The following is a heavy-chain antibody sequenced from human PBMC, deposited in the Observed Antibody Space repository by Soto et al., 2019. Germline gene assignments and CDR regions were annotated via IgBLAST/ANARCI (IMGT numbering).Heavy chain of an antibody. Sequence: ASVKVSCKASGYTFTSYGISWVRQAPGQGLEWMGWISAYNGNTKYSQKFQGRVTITRDTSASTAYMELSSLRSEDTAVYHCARELVVPAAPYYYYYMDVWGKGTTVTVSS. J-gene: IGHJ6*03. V-gene: IGHV1-18*01. CDR1: GYTFTSYG. CDR2: ISAYNGNT. D-gene: IGHD2-2*01. CDR3: ARELVVPAAPYYYYYMDV.